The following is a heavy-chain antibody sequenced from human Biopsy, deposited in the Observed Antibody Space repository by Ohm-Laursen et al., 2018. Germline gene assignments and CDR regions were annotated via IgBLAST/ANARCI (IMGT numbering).Heavy chain of an antibody. CDR2: INAKTGDT. D-gene: IGHD3-22*01. CDR3: TRGGYYYDSLAYYYWFDP. CDR1: GYTFSGYR. J-gene: IGHJ5*02. V-gene: IGHV1-2*02. Sequence: SVYASCKASGYTFSGYRVHWLRQAPGKGLEWMGWINAKTGDTNYAQKFQGRVTMTRDTSISTDYVDLSSLRSDDTAVYYCTRGGYYYDSLAYYYWFDPWGQGTLVTVSS.